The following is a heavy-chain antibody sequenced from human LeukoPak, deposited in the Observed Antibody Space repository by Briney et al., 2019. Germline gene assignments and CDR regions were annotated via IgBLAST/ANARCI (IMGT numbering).Heavy chain of an antibody. V-gene: IGHV3-21*01. CDR1: GFTFSSHS. CDR3: ARTYGSGSYSGFAF. Sequence: GGSLRLSCAASGFTFSSHSMNWVRQAPGKGLEWVSSISSSSSYIYYADSVKGRFTISRDNAKNSVYLQMNSLRAEDTAVYYCARTYGSGSYSGFAFWGQGTLVTVSS. CDR2: ISSSSSYI. J-gene: IGHJ4*02. D-gene: IGHD3-10*01.